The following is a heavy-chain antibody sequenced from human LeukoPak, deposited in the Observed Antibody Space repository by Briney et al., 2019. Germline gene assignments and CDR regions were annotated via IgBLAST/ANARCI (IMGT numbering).Heavy chain of an antibody. V-gene: IGHV3-9*01. Sequence: GGSLRLSCAASGFTFSSYAMSWVRQAPGKGLEWVSGISWNSGSIGYADSVKGRFTISRDNAKNSLYLQMNSLRAEDTALYYCAKGDRDGSGSSYYYYYGMDVWGQGTTVTVSS. J-gene: IGHJ6*02. CDR1: GFTFSSYA. D-gene: IGHD3-10*01. CDR2: ISWNSGSI. CDR3: AKGDRDGSGSSYYYYYGMDV.